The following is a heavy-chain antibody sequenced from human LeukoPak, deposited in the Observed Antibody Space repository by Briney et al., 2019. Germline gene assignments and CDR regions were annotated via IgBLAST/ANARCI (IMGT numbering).Heavy chain of an antibody. Sequence: SETLSLTCPVSGYSISSGYYWGWIRQPPGKGLEWIGSIYHSGSTDYNPSLQSRVTISIDTPKNQCSLKLSAVTAADTAVDYCARGRLYCSSTSCYYFDHWGQGSLVTVSP. CDR3: ARGRLYCSSTSCYYFDH. CDR2: IYHSGST. CDR1: GYSISSGYY. V-gene: IGHV4-38-2*02. D-gene: IGHD2-2*01. J-gene: IGHJ4*02.